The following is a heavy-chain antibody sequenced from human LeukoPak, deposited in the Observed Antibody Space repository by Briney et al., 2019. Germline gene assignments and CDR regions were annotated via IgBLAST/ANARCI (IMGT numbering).Heavy chain of an antibody. CDR3: ACYGIAPPY. V-gene: IGHV3-74*01. CDR1: GFTFSSYW. J-gene: IGHJ4*02. Sequence: PGGSLRLSCAASGFTFSSYWMHWVRQAPGKGLVWVSHINNDGISTIYADSVKGRFTISRDNAKNTLYLQMNSLRTEDTAVYYCACYGIAPPYWGQGTLVTVSS. CDR2: INNDGIST. D-gene: IGHD2-15*01.